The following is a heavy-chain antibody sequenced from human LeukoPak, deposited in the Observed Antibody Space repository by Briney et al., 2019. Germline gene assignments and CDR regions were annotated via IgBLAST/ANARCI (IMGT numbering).Heavy chain of an antibody. CDR2: IWYDGSDK. J-gene: IGHJ3*02. D-gene: IGHD3-3*01. CDR3: ARDAGVAWHDAFDI. Sequence: GRSLRLSCAASGFIFSSYGMHWVRQAPGKGLEWVAVIWYDGSDKYYVDSVKGRFTISRDNSKNTLYLQMNSLRAEDTAVYYCARDAGVAWHDAFDIWGQGTMVTVSS. V-gene: IGHV3-33*01. CDR1: GFIFSSYG.